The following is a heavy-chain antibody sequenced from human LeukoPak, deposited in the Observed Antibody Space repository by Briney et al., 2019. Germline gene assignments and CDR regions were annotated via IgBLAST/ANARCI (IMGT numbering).Heavy chain of an antibody. D-gene: IGHD6-13*01. CDR3: ARDSSISSSWYNWFDP. V-gene: IGHV4-59*01. J-gene: IGHJ5*02. CDR1: GGSISSYY. Sequence: PSETLSLTCTVSGGSISSYYWNWIRQPPGKGLEWIGYIYYTGSTNYYPSLKSRVTISVDTSKNQFSLKLSSVTTADTAVYYCARDSSISSSWYNWFDPWGQGTLVTVSS. CDR2: IYYTGST.